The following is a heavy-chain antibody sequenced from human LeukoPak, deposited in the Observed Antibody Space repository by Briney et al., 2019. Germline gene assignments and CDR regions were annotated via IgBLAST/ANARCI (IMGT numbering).Heavy chain of an antibody. V-gene: IGHV1-18*01. CDR1: GYTFTSYG. CDR2: ISAYNGNT. CDR3: ARVGSKNYDFWSGYPDY. Sequence: ASAKVSCKASGYTFTSYGISWVRQAPGQGLEWMGWISAYNGNTNYAQKLQGRVTMTTDTSTSTAYMELRSLRSDDTAVYYCARVGSKNYDFWSGYPDYWAREPWSPSPQ. J-gene: IGHJ4*02. D-gene: IGHD3-3*01.